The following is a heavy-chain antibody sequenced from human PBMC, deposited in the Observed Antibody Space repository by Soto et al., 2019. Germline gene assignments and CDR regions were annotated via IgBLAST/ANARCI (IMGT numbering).Heavy chain of an antibody. CDR1: DFTFSNAW. J-gene: IGHJ4*02. CDR2: IKSKTAGGTV. V-gene: IGHV3-15*07. CDR3: CTRLTDYPFVDY. Sequence: GGSLRLSCAASDFTFSNAWMRWVRRAPGKGLEWVGRIKSKTAGGTVDYGAAVKGRFTISRDDSKNTVYLQMNSLKTEDTAVYYCCTRLTDYPFVDYWGQGTLVTVSS. D-gene: IGHD4-17*01.